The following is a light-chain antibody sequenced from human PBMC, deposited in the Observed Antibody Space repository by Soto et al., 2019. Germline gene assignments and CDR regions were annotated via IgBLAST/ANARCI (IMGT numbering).Light chain of an antibody. J-gene: IGKJ1*01. CDR3: QQYNSWPPWT. CDR2: GAS. V-gene: IGKV3-15*01. Sequence: EIVMTQSPATLSLSPGERATLSCRASQSVSSSLAWYQQKPGQAPRLLIYGASTRATGIPARFSGSGSGTEFTLTISSLESEDFAVYYCQQYNSWPPWTFGQGTKVEIK. CDR1: QSVSSS.